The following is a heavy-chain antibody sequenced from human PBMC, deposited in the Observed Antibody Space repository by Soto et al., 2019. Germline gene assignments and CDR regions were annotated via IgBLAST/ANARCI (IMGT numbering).Heavy chain of an antibody. Sequence: SVKVSCKTSAGTFSSYAIILVRHAPGRRLEWMGGIIPIFGTANDGQEFQGRVTITADESTSTGYMNLSSLRSEDTAVYYCAWGGASDIVRQGPRDRPYYYYGMDVWGQGTTVTVSS. V-gene: IGHV1-69*13. J-gene: IGHJ6*02. CDR1: AGTFSSYA. CDR3: AWGGASDIVRQGPRDRPYYYYGMDV. CDR2: IIPIFGTA. D-gene: IGHD2-8*01.